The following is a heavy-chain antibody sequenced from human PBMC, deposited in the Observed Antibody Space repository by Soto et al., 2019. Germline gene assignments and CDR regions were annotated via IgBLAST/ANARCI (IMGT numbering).Heavy chain of an antibody. J-gene: IGHJ4*02. V-gene: IGHV4-59*12. CDR2: IYYSGST. CDR3: ARGFRQWLVLDYFDY. CDR1: GGSISSYY. Sequence: SETLSLTCTVSGGSISSYYWSWIRQPPGKGLEWIGYIYYSGSTNYNPSLKSRVTISVDTSKNQFSLKLSSVTAADTAVFYCARGFRQWLVLDYFDYWGQGTLVTVSS. D-gene: IGHD6-19*01.